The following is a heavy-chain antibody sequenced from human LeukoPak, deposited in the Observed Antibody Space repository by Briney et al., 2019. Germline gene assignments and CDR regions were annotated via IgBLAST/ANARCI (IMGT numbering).Heavy chain of an antibody. CDR1: DYTFSNYG. J-gene: IGHJ5*01. Sequence: ASVKVSCKTSDYTFSNYGISWVRQAPGQGLEWMGWISTSNGAISYAQNFQDRVTMTTDTSTSTAYMELRSLRSDDTAVYYCARDLNTPRWLDSWGQGTLVTVSS. CDR3: ARDLNTPRWLDS. V-gene: IGHV1-18*01. CDR2: ISTSNGAI.